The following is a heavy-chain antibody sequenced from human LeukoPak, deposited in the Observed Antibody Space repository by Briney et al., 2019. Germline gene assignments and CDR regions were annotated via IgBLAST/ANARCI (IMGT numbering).Heavy chain of an antibody. D-gene: IGHD3-22*01. CDR3: ARSFSPNYYDLLDY. J-gene: IGHJ4*02. CDR1: GVSISTYY. V-gene: IGHV4-59*01. Sequence: SETLSLTCTVSGVSISTYYWSWIRQPPGKGLEWIGYIYYSGSTNYNPSLKSRVTISLDTSKSQFSLKLNSVTAADTAMYYCARSFSPNYYDLLDYWGQGTLVTVSS. CDR2: IYYSGST.